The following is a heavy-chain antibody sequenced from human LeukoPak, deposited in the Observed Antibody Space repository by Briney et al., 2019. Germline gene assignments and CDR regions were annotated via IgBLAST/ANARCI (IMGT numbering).Heavy chain of an antibody. V-gene: IGHV5-51*01. CDR2: IYPVDSDT. Sequence: GESLKISCKGSGYTFTSYWIGWVRQKPGKGLEWMGIIYPVDSDTRYSPSFQGQVAISADKSISTAYLQWSSLKASDTAMYYCARRFYYGSGKYYFDYWGQGTLVTVSS. CDR1: GYTFTSYW. J-gene: IGHJ4*02. CDR3: ARRFYYGSGKYYFDY. D-gene: IGHD3-10*01.